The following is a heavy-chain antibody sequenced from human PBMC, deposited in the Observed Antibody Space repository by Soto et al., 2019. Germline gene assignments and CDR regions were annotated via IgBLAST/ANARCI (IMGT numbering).Heavy chain of an antibody. CDR1: GFTFSAYD. D-gene: IGHD7-27*01. V-gene: IGHV3-33*01. CDR2: LWRDGSKV. Sequence: GGSLRLSCAASGFTFSAYDMHWVRQAPGKRLEWVAVLWRDGSKVYYADSVKGRFTISRDNAKNSLYLQMNSLRAEDTAVYYCARKLVLGAFDIWGQGTMVTVSS. CDR3: ARKLVLGAFDI. J-gene: IGHJ3*02.